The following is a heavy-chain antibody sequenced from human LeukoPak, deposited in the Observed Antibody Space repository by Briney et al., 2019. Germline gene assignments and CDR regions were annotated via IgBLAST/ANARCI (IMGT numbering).Heavy chain of an antibody. CDR1: GGSFSGYC. CDR2: INHSGST. D-gene: IGHD1-7*01. V-gene: IGHV4-34*01. CDR3: ARGPVSYNWNYGLFDY. J-gene: IGHJ4*02. Sequence: SETLSLTCAVYGGSFSGYCWSWIRQPPGKGLEWIGEINHSGSTNYNPSLKSRVTISVDTSKNQFSLKLSSVTAAVTAVYYCARGPVSYNWNYGLFDYWGQGTLVTVSS.